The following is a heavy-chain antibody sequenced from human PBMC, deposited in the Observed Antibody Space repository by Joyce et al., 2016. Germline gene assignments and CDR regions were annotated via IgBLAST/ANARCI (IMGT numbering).Heavy chain of an antibody. CDR2: IRSEESST. J-gene: IGHJ6*02. V-gene: IGHV3-74*01. D-gene: IGHD1-26*01. CDR1: GFTFSSYW. CDR3: ARTGGSYYDYYYYGLDV. Sequence: EVQLVESGGGLVQPGGSLRLSCTASGFTFSSYWMHWVRQVSGKGLVWGSHIRSEESSTSYADYVKGRFTISRDNAKNTLYLHMNSLRTEDTAVYYCARTGGSYYDYYYYGLDVWGQGTTVIVSS.